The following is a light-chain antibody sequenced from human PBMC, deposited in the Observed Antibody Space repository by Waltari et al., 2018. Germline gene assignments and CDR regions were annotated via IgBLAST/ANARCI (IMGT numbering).Light chain of an antibody. CDR3: SSHSSSSTLV. Sequence: QSALTQPASVSGSPGQSITISCAGTNSDVGGYDRVSWYQQHPGKAPKLIIYDVSGWPAGVSYRFSGSKSGNTASLTISGLQAEDEADYYCSSHSSSSTLVFGTGTTVTVL. J-gene: IGLJ1*01. V-gene: IGLV2-14*03. CDR2: DVS. CDR1: NSDVGGYDR.